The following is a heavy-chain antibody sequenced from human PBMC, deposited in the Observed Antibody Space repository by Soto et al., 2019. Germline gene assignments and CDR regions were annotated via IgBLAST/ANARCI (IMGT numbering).Heavy chain of an antibody. Sequence: SLTCGVSGGTVASSHWWSWVRQSPGRGLEWIGNVYHTGDTNFNPSLQSRVTFSVDKSNNQFSLRLTSVTAADTAVYFCAREIVTAGGNNYFDPWGPGTLVTV. D-gene: IGHD2-21*02. CDR2: VYHTGDT. CDR3: AREIVTAGGNNYFDP. V-gene: IGHV4-4*01. CDR1: GGTVASSHW. J-gene: IGHJ5*02.